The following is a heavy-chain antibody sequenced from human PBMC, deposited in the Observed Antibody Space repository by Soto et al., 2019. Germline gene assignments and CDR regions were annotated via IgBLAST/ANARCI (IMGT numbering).Heavy chain of an antibody. V-gene: IGHV3-7*01. D-gene: IGHD2-8*01. CDR3: ARASRFVRCANGVCWTNFFDY. Sequence: EVQLVESGGGLVQPGGSLRRSCAASGFTFSSYWMNWVRQAPGKGLEWVANIKQDGSEKYYVDSVKGRFTISRDNAKNSLYLQMNSLRAEDTAVYYCARASRFVRCANGVCWTNFFDYWGQGTLVTVSS. CDR1: GFTFSSYW. J-gene: IGHJ4*02. CDR2: IKQDGSEK.